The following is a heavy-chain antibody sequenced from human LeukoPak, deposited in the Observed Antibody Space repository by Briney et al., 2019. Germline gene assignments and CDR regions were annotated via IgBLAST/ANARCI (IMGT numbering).Heavy chain of an antibody. Sequence: GGSLRLSCAASGFTFRSYWMSWVRQAPGKGPEWVANINQAGSVQYYVDSVKGRFTISRDDAKNSLYVQMNSLREEDTAVYYCARVGYSGWNLEYWGQGTLVTVSS. J-gene: IGHJ4*02. D-gene: IGHD5-12*01. CDR3: ARVGYSGWNLEY. CDR2: INQAGSVQ. V-gene: IGHV3-7*01. CDR1: GFTFRSYW.